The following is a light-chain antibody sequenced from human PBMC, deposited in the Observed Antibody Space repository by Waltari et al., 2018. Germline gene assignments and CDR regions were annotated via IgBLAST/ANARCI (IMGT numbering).Light chain of an antibody. CDR2: WAS. CDR1: QSVLYSSNNKNY. Sequence: DIVMTQSPDSLAVYLGERATIDCKSSQSVLYSSNNKNYLAWYQQKPGQPPKLLIYWASTREPGVPDRFSGSGSGTDFTLTISSLQAEDVAVYYCQQYYNTPSVTFGGGTKVEIK. CDR3: QQYYNTPSVT. V-gene: IGKV4-1*01. J-gene: IGKJ4*01.